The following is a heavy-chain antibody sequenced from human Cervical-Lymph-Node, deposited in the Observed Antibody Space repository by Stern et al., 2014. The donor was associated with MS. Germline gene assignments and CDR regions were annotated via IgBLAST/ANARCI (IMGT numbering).Heavy chain of an antibody. Sequence: VQLVESGGGLVQPGRSLRLSCAAAGFAFADYAMHWVRQAPGQGLEWVSGISWSGTKIGYADSVQGRFTISRDNAKNSLFLQMNNLRAEDTALYYCATANYEFGYYGMDVWGQGTAVTVS. D-gene: IGHD3-3*01. V-gene: IGHV3-9*01. CDR3: ATANYEFGYYGMDV. CDR1: GFAFADYA. J-gene: IGHJ6*02. CDR2: ISWSGTKI.